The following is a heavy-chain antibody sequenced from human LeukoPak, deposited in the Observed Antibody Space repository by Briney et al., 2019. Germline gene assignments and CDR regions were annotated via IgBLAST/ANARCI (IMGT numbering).Heavy chain of an antibody. CDR2: INPNSGGT. CDR3: ARVEMATNLDYFDY. D-gene: IGHD5-24*01. V-gene: IGHV1-2*02. Sequence: GASVKVSCKASGYTFTDYYMHWVRQAPGQGLEWMGWINPNSGGTNYAQKFQGRVTMTRDTSISTAYMELSRLRSDDTAVYYCARVEMATNLDYFDYWGQGTLVTVSS. CDR1: GYTFTDYY. J-gene: IGHJ4*02.